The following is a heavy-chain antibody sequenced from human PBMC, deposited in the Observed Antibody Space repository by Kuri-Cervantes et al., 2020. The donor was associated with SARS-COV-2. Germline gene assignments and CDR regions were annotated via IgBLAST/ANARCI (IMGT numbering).Heavy chain of an antibody. J-gene: IGHJ5*02. D-gene: IGHD2-2*01. CDR3: ARGFGDIVVVPAAREYNWFDP. Sequence: SETLSLTCAASGFTFSSYAMSWIRQPPGKGLEWIGEINHSGSTNYNPSLKSRVTISVDTSKNQFSLKLSSVTAADTAVYYCARGFGDIVVVPAAREYNWFDPWGQGTLVTVSS. V-gene: IGHV4-34*01. CDR1: GFTFSSYA. CDR2: INHSGST.